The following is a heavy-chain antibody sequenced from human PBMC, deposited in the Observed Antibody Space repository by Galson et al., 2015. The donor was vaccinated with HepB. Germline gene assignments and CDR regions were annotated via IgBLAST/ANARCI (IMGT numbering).Heavy chain of an antibody. CDR2: ISYTGRYT. V-gene: IGHV3-30*04. D-gene: IGHD4-17*01. CDR1: GFSFNYLP. J-gene: IGHJ2*01. Sequence: SLRLSCAASGFSFNYLPMHWVRQAPGKGLEWVAVISYTGRYTNYADFGKGRFTISRDNSKNALYLQMNSLRVEDTALYYCVRPRGAGAGDYQNWYFDLWGRGTLVTVSS. CDR3: VRPRGAGAGDYQNWYFDL.